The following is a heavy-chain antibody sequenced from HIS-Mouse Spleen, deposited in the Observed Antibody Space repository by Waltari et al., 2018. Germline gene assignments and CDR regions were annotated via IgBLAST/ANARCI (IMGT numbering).Heavy chain of an antibody. V-gene: IGHV1-8*01. D-gene: IGHD1-1*01. J-gene: IGHJ4*02. CDR3: ARGPPPGTPLDY. CDR1: GYTFTSYD. CDR2: MNPNSGNT. Sequence: QVQLVQSGAEVKKPGASVKAPCKASGYTFTSYDINWVRQGTGQGLEWMGWMNPNSGNTGYAQKFQGRVTMTRNTSISTAYMELSSLRSEDTAVYYCARGPPPGTPLDYWGQGTLVTVSS.